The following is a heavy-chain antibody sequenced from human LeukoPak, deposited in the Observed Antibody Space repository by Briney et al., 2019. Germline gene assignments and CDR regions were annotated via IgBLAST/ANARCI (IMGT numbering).Heavy chain of an antibody. V-gene: IGHV1-18*01. CDR1: GYTFTSYG. J-gene: IGHJ4*02. D-gene: IGHD6-19*01. CDR2: ISAYNGNT. Sequence: ASVKVSCKASGYTFTSYGISWVRQAPGQGLEWMGWISAYNGNTNYAQKLQGRVTMTTDTSTSTAYMELRSLRSDDTAVYYCARHRSPSSLSYFDIWGQGTLVIVSS. CDR3: ARHRSPSSLSYFDI.